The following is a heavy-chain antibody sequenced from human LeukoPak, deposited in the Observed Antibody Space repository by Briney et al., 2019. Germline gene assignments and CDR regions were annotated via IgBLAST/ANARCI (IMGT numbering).Heavy chain of an antibody. V-gene: IGHV3-30-3*01. CDR1: GFTFSSYA. CDR2: ISYDGSNK. J-gene: IGHJ4*02. Sequence: QPGGSLRLSCAASGFTFSSYAMHWVRQAPGKGLEWVAVISYDGSNKYYADSVKGRFTISRDNSKNTLYLQMNSLRAEDTALYYCAPSYGSGSYPLDFWGQGTLVTVSS. CDR3: APSYGSGSYPLDF. D-gene: IGHD3-10*01.